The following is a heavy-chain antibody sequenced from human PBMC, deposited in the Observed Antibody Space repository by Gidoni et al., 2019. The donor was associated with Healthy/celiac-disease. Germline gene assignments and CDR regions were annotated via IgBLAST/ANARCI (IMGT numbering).Heavy chain of an antibody. J-gene: IGHJ4*02. Sequence: QVQLVESGGGLVQPGRSLRLSCAASGFTFCSYAMHWVRQAPGKGLEWVAVISYDGSNKYDADSVKGRFTISRDNSKNTLYLQMNSLRAEDTAVYYCARASAVGSGSYPYYFDYWGQGTLVTVSS. CDR2: ISYDGSNK. CDR1: GFTFCSYA. V-gene: IGHV3-30-3*01. D-gene: IGHD3-10*01. CDR3: ARASAVGSGSYPYYFDY.